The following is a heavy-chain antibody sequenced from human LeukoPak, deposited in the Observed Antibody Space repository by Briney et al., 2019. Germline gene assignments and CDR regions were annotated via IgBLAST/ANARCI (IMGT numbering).Heavy chain of an antibody. CDR1: GGSFSGYY. V-gene: IGHV4-34*01. Sequence: SETLSLTCAGYGGSFSGYYWSWIRQPPGKGLEWIGEINHSGSTNYNPSLKSRVTISVDTSKNQFSLKLSSETAADTAVYYCARAHYYGSGSRNFDYWGQGTLVTVSS. D-gene: IGHD3-10*01. CDR2: INHSGST. CDR3: ARAHYYGSGSRNFDY. J-gene: IGHJ4*02.